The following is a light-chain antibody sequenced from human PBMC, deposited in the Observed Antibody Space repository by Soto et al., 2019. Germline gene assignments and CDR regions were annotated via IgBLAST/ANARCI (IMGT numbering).Light chain of an antibody. J-gene: IGLJ1*01. CDR1: SSDVGSYNL. CDR3: CSYASSSPYV. Sequence: QSALAQAASVSGSPGQSITISCTGTSSDVGSYNLVSWYQQHPGKAPKLMIYEGSKRPSGVSNRFSGSKSGNTASLTISGLQAEDEADYYCCSYASSSPYVFGTGTKVTVL. CDR2: EGS. V-gene: IGLV2-23*01.